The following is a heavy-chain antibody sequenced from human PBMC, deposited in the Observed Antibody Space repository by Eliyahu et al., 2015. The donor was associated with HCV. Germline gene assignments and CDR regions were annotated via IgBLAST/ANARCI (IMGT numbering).Heavy chain of an antibody. Sequence: QVQLQESGPGLVKPSETLSLTCTVSGGSISSYYWSWIRQPPGKGLEWIGYIYCSGSTNYNPSLKSRVTISVDTSKNQFSLKLSSVTAADTAVYYCARGGNCSGGSCYLGYYYYGMDVWGQGTTVTVSS. D-gene: IGHD2-15*01. V-gene: IGHV4-59*01. CDR3: ARGGNCSGGSCYLGYYYYGMDV. CDR2: IYCSGST. CDR1: GGSISSYY. J-gene: IGHJ6*02.